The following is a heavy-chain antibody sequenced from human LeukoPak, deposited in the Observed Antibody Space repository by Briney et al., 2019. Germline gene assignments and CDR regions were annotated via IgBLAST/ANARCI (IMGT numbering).Heavy chain of an antibody. CDR1: GFTFISYE. J-gene: IGHJ3*02. CDR3: ARATNWGWVGAFDI. V-gene: IGHV3-48*03. D-gene: IGHD7-27*01. Sequence: GGSLRLSCAASGFTFISYEMNWVRQAPGKGLEWVSYISSSGSTIYYADSVKGRFTISRDDAKNSLYLQMNSLRAEDTAVYYCARATNWGWVGAFDIWGQGTMVTVSS. CDR2: ISSSGSTI.